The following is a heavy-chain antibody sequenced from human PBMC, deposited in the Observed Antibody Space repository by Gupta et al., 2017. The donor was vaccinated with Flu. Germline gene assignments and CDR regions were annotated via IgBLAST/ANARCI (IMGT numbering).Heavy chain of an antibody. CDR2: LDAGGSSA. V-gene: IGHV3-23*01. Sequence: EVQELESGGRLVQLGGSLRLSCVGSGFTFSNFSMSGVRRTPGKGLECVSGLDAGGSSAFYADAVKGRFIISRDNSRNSLYLQMHTLRVEDTAIYYCAKEATAVAGNDNWFHPGGQGTLVTVSS. CDR3: AKEATAVAGNDNWFHP. J-gene: IGHJ5*02. D-gene: IGHD6-19*01. CDR1: GFTFSNFS.